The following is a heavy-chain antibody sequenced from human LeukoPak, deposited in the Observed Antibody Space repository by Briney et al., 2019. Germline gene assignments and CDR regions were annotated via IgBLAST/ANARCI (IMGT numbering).Heavy chain of an antibody. CDR1: GFTFSSYA. Sequence: GGSLRLSCAASGFTFSSYAMSWVRQAPGKGLEWVSAISGSGGSTYYADSVKGRFTISRDNSKNTLYLQMNSLRGEDTAVYYCAKDQVTMVRGVSYYYYYGMDVWGQGTTVTVSS. CDR2: ISGSGGST. D-gene: IGHD3-10*01. V-gene: IGHV3-23*01. CDR3: AKDQVTMVRGVSYYYYYGMDV. J-gene: IGHJ6*02.